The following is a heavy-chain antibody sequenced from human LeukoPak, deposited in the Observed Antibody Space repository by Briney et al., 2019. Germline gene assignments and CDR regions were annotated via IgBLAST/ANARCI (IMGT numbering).Heavy chain of an antibody. V-gene: IGHV3-7*01. CDR1: GFTFSSYW. Sequence: GGSLRLSCAASGFTFSSYWMSWVRQAPGKGLEWVANIKQDGSEKYYVDSVKGRFTISRDNAKDSLYLQMNSLRAEDTAVYYCAKGNEAYYYDSSGPFDYWGQGTLVTVSS. D-gene: IGHD3-22*01. CDR2: IKQDGSEK. CDR3: AKGNEAYYYDSSGPFDY. J-gene: IGHJ4*02.